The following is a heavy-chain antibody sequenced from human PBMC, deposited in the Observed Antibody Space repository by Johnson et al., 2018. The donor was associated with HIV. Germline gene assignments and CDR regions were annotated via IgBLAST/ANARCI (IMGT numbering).Heavy chain of an antibody. CDR2: IGTAGDT. CDR3: ARATWSDDAFDI. CDR1: GFTFSSYD. V-gene: IGHV3-13*01. J-gene: IGHJ3*02. D-gene: IGHD2-8*01. Sequence: MLLVESGGGLVQPGGSLRLSCAASGFTFSSYDMHWVRQATGKGLEWVSAIGTAGDTYYPGSVKGRFTISRDNARNSLYLQMNSLRAEDTALYYCARATWSDDAFDIWGQGTMVTVSS.